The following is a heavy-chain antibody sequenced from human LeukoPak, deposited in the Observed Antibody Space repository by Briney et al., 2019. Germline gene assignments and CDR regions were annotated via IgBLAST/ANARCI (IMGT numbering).Heavy chain of an antibody. Sequence: PGGSLRLSCAASGFTFSDYYMSWIRQAPGKGLEWVSYISSSGSTIYHADSVKGRFTIPRDNAKNSLYLQMNSLRAEDTAVYYCARDELDIVVVPAAIYGLTAFDYWGQGTLVTVSS. V-gene: IGHV3-11*01. CDR3: ARDELDIVVVPAAIYGLTAFDY. D-gene: IGHD2-2*01. J-gene: IGHJ4*02. CDR1: GFTFSDYY. CDR2: ISSSGSTI.